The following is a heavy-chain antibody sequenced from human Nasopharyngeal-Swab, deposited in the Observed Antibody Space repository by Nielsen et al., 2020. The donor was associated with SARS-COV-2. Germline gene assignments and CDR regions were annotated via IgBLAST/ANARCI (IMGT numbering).Heavy chain of an antibody. CDR3: ARGPVVVPAAIPEGGYYYYYMDV. Sequence: ASVKVSCKASGYTFTGYYMHWVRQAPGQGLEWMGWINPNSGGTNYAQKFQGWVTMTRDTSISTACMELSRLRSDDTAVYYCARGPVVVPAAIPEGGYYYYYMDVWGKGTTVTVSS. V-gene: IGHV1-2*04. D-gene: IGHD2-2*02. J-gene: IGHJ6*03. CDR1: GYTFTGYY. CDR2: INPNSGGT.